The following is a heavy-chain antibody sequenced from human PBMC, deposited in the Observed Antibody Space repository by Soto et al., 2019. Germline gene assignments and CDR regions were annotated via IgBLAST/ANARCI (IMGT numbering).Heavy chain of an antibody. CDR1: GFTFSSYG. CDR2: IWYDGSNK. D-gene: IGHD3-10*01. J-gene: IGHJ4*02. V-gene: IGHV3-33*01. CDR3: AREKPSNTYGSGSYSTLALDY. Sequence: PGGSLRLSCAASGFTFSSYGMHWVRQAPGKGLEWVAVIWYDGSNKYYADSVKGRFTISRDNSKNTLYLQMNSLRAEDTAVYYCAREKPSNTYGSGSYSTLALDYWGQGT.